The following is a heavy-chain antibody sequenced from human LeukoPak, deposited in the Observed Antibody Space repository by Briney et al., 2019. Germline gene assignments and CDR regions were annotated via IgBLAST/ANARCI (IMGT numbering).Heavy chain of an antibody. V-gene: IGHV3-23*01. CDR3: AKGARIVATILPESFDY. Sequence: PGGSLRLSCAASGFTFSSYAMSWVRQAPGKGLEWVSAISGSGGSTYYADSVEGRFTISRDNSKNTLYLQMNSLRAEDTAVYYCAKGARIVATILPESFDYWGQGTLVTVSS. CDR1: GFTFSSYA. D-gene: IGHD5-12*01. J-gene: IGHJ4*02. CDR2: ISGSGGST.